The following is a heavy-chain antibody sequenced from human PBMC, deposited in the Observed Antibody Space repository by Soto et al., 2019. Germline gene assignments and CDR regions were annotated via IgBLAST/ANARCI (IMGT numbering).Heavy chain of an antibody. CDR1: GFTVTSYW. D-gene: IGHD2-15*01. J-gene: IGHJ6*02. Sequence: EVQLVESGGGLVQPGGSLRLSCAASGFTVTSYWMHWVRQGPGKELEWVSRMHSDGRRTTYADSVEGRFTISRDNAKNTLYLQMNSLRVEDTAVYYCARGGAKSLDVWGQGTTVTVSS. CDR2: MHSDGRRT. V-gene: IGHV3-74*01. CDR3: ARGGAKSLDV.